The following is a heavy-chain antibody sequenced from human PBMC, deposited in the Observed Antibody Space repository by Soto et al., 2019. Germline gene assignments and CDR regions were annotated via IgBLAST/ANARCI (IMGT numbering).Heavy chain of an antibody. CDR3: ARDLDWGSYYYYYGMDV. V-gene: IGHV3-30-3*01. CDR1: GFTFSSYA. Sequence: GGSLRLSCAASGFTFSSYAMHWVRQAPGKGLEWVAVISYDGSNKYYADSVKGRFTISRDNSKNTLYLQMNSLRAEDTAVYYCARDLDWGSYYYYYGMDVWGQGTTVTV. J-gene: IGHJ6*02. CDR2: ISYDGSNK. D-gene: IGHD3-9*01.